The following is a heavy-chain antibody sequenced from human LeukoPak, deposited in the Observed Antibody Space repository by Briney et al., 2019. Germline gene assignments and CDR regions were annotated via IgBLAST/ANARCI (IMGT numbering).Heavy chain of an antibody. Sequence: GASVKVSCKASGYTFTGYYVHWVRQAPGQGLEWMGRINPNSGGTNYAQKFQGRVTMTRDTSISTAYMELSRLRSDDTAVYYCARGGNFRDYYDSSGFYWGQGTLVTVSS. D-gene: IGHD3-22*01. V-gene: IGHV1-2*06. CDR2: INPNSGGT. CDR1: GYTFTGYY. CDR3: ARGGNFRDYYDSSGFY. J-gene: IGHJ4*02.